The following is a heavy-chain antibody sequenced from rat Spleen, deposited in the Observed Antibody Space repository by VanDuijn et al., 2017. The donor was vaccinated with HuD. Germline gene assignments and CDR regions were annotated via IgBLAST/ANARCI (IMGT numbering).Heavy chain of an antibody. V-gene: IGHV5-20*01. J-gene: IGHJ3*01. Sequence: EVQLVESGGGLVQPGRPMKLSCAASGFIFSDYGMAWVLQAPTKGLEWVASISYDGGSTYYRDSAKGRFTISRDNAKSTLYLQMESLRSEDTATYYCAKDLDYSGDNWFGYWGQGTLVTVSS. CDR3: AKDLDYSGDNWFGY. D-gene: IGHD1-1*01. CDR2: ISYDGGST. CDR1: GFIFSDYG.